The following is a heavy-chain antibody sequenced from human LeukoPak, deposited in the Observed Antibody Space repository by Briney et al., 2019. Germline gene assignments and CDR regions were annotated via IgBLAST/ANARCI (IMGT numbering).Heavy chain of an antibody. Sequence: SETLSLTCAVYGGSLSGYYWSWIRQPPGKGLEWMGEINHSGSTNYNPSLKSRVTISVDTSKNQFSLKLSSVTAADTAVYYCARSENYDFWSGYYIGHWGQGTLVTVSS. V-gene: IGHV4-34*01. J-gene: IGHJ4*02. CDR1: GGSLSGYY. CDR2: INHSGST. D-gene: IGHD3-3*01. CDR3: ARSENYDFWSGYYIGH.